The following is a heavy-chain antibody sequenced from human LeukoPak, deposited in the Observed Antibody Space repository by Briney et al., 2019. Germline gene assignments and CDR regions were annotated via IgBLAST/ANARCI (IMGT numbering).Heavy chain of an antibody. CDR1: RFTFSSYA. Sequence: GGSLRLSCAASRFTFSSYAMHWVRQAPDKGLEWVAVISYDGYNKYYADSVKGRFTISRDNSKNTLYLQMSSLRAEDTAVYHCARGGVDTFTPPTDYWGQGTLVTVSS. V-gene: IGHV3-30-3*01. CDR2: ISYDGYNK. D-gene: IGHD5-18*01. CDR3: ARGGVDTFTPPTDY. J-gene: IGHJ4*02.